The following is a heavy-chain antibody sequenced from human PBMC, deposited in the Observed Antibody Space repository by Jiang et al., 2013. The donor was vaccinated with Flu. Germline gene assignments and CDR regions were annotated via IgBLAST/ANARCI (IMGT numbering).Heavy chain of an antibody. J-gene: IGHJ5*02. CDR1: GVSISPINW. V-gene: IGHV4-4*02. D-gene: IGHD3-22*01. CDR2: IYHSGST. CDR3: ARGGEENRSGYYPS. Sequence: GPGLVKPSGTLSLTCDVSGVSISPINWWSWVRQPPGKGLEWIGEIYHSGSTNYNPSLKSRVTISVDTSKNQFSLKLNSVTAADTAVYYCARGGEENRSGYYPSWGQGTLVTVSS.